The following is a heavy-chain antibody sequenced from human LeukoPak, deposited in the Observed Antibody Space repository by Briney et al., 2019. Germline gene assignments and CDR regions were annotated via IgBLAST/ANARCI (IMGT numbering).Heavy chain of an antibody. Sequence: SETLSLTCAAYGGSFSGYYWSWIRQPPGKGLEWIGEINHSGSTNYNPSLKSRVTISVDTSKNQFSLKLSSVTAADTAVYYCARGVEGYCSSTSCYPYYYYYYYMDVWGKGTTVTVSS. V-gene: IGHV4-34*01. J-gene: IGHJ6*03. CDR2: INHSGST. D-gene: IGHD2-2*01. CDR1: GGSFSGYY. CDR3: ARGVEGYCSSTSCYPYYYYYYYMDV.